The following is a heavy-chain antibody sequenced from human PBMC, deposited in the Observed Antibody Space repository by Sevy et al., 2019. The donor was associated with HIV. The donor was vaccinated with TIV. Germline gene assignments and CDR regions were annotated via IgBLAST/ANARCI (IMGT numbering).Heavy chain of an antibody. CDR2: ISGSGGHT. Sequence: GGSLRLSCAASGFTFSSYSMIWVRQSPGKGLEWVSGISGSGGHTYYADSVKGRFTVSRDNLKNTLYLQMNSLRVDDTALYHGGKGHFDTTLDYWGHGTLVTVSS. D-gene: IGHD1-1*01. CDR1: GFTFSSYS. CDR3: GKGHFDTTLDY. J-gene: IGHJ4*01. V-gene: IGHV3-23*01.